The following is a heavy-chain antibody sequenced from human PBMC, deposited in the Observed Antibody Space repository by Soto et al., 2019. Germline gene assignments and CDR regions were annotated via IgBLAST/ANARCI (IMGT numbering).Heavy chain of an antibody. V-gene: IGHV3-15*01. Sequence: GGSLRLSCEASGFTFSNAWMTWVRQAPGRGLEWVGRINTKIDGGTTDYGAPVKGRFTMSRDDSKDTVYLQMNSLKSEDTAIYYCAKQNGYGGNSELEYWGQGTLVTVSS. D-gene: IGHD2-21*02. J-gene: IGHJ4*02. CDR2: INTKIDGGTT. CDR1: GFTFSNAW. CDR3: AKQNGYGGNSELEY.